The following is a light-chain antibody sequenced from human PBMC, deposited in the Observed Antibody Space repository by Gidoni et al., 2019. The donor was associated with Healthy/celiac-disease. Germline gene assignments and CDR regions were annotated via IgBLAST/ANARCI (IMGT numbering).Light chain of an antibody. CDR1: QSVNYY. Sequence: EVLLTPSPATLSLSPGDRATLSCRASQSVNYYLAWYHHKPGQAPRRLIYDASNRATGVPARFSGSGSGTDFTLTISSLEPEDFAVYYCQQRGNWPQLTFGGGTTVEIK. J-gene: IGKJ4*01. V-gene: IGKV3-11*01. CDR2: DAS. CDR3: QQRGNWPQLT.